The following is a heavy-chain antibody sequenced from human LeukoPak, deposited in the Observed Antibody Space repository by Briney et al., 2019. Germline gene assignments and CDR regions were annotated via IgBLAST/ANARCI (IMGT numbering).Heavy chain of an antibody. D-gene: IGHD3-22*01. V-gene: IGHV4-59*08. CDR2: IYYCGST. CDR1: GGSISSYY. CDR3: ARHTPSGYSDAFDI. Sequence: PSETLSLTCTVSGGSISSYYWSWIRQPPGKGLEWIGYIYYCGSTNYNPSLKSRVTISVDTSKNQFSLKLSSVTAADTAVYYCARHTPSGYSDAFDIWGQGTMVTVSS. J-gene: IGHJ3*02.